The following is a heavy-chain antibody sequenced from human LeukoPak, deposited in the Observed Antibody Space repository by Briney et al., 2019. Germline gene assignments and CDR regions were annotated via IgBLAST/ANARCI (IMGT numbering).Heavy chain of an antibody. CDR3: ARESAGGPEY. CDR2: IKQDGSEQ. Sequence: GGALRLSRAASVFTLSSNWMSCVREAPGKRLECVGNIKQDGSEQYYADSVRRRFTISRDHAKTSLYLQMNRLPAEDTAIYYCARESAGGPEYWGQGTLVTVSS. J-gene: IGHJ4*02. CDR1: VFTLSSNW. V-gene: IGHV3-7*05. D-gene: IGHD6-19*01.